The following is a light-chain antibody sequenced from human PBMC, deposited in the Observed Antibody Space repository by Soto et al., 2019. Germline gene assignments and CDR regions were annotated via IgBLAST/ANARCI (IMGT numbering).Light chain of an antibody. J-gene: IGKJ1*01. CDR2: GAS. V-gene: IGKV3-20*01. Sequence: EIVLTQSPGTLSLSPGERATLSCRASQSVSSSYFAWYQQKPGPAPRLLIYGASSSATGIPDRFSGSGSGTDFTITISRLEHEDFAVYYCQQYGSSPTFGQGTKVEIK. CDR3: QQYGSSPT. CDR1: QSVSSSY.